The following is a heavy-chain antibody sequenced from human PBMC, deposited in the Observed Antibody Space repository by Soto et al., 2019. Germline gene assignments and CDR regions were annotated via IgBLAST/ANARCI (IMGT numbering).Heavy chain of an antibody. CDR2: ISEDGGNK. CDR1: GLTLNSFA. J-gene: IGHJ4*02. V-gene: IGHV3-30-3*01. Sequence: QVHLVESGGGVVQAGRSLRLSCTASGLTLNSFAIHWVRQAPGKGLEWVSVISEDGGNKYFAESVRGRFLISRDNSKNTVYLHMNSLRLEDTAVYFCARRLTSTVSALGYWGQGTLVSVSS. D-gene: IGHD6-19*01. CDR3: ARRLTSTVSALGY.